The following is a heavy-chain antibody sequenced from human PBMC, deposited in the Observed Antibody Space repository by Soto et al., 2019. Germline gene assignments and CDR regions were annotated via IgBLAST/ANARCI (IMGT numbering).Heavy chain of an antibody. J-gene: IGHJ4*02. V-gene: IGHV3-23*01. D-gene: IGHD3-22*01. CDR2: ISGSGGST. CDR3: AKFARYYYDSSAYADY. Sequence: GGSLRLSCAASGFTFSSYAMSWVRQAPGKGLEWVSAISGSGGSTSYADSVKGRFSISRDQSKSTLFLQLNSLRAGDTAVYYCAKFARYYYDSSAYADYWGQGTLVTVSS. CDR1: GFTFSSYA.